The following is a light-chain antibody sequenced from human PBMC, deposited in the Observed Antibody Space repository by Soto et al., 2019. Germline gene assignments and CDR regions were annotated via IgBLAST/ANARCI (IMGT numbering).Light chain of an antibody. J-gene: IGLJ2*01. V-gene: IGLV1-44*01. Sequence: QSVLTQPPSASGTPGQRVTISCSGSSSNIGSNTVNWYQQLPGTAPKLLIYSNNQRPSGVPDRFSGSKSGTSASLAISGLQSEDKADYYCAAWDDSLPGVVFGGGTKVTVL. CDR1: SSNIGSNT. CDR2: SNN. CDR3: AAWDDSLPGVV.